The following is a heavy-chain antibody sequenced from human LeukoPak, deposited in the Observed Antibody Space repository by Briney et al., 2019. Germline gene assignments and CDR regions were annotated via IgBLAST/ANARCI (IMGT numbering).Heavy chain of an antibody. J-gene: IGHJ3*02. V-gene: IGHV1-69*13. D-gene: IGHD2-2*01. CDR1: GGTSSSYA. Sequence: SVKPSCKASGGTSSSYAIGWVRPAPGQGLEWMGGIIPIFGAANYARKFQGRFTITADESTSTAYRELSSLRSEDTAVYYCAREGGVVVPAATTVAGFDIWGQGTMVTVSS. CDR2: IIPIFGAA. CDR3: AREGGVVVPAATTVAGFDI.